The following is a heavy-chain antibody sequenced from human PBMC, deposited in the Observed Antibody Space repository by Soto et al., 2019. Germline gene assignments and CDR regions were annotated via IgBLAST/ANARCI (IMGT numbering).Heavy chain of an antibody. V-gene: IGHV1-8*01. CDR3: ARWPDGYYYYGMDV. Sequence: QVQLVQSGAEVKKPGASVKVSCKASGYTFTSYDINWVRQATGQGLEWMGWMNPNSGNTGYAQKFQGRVTMTRNTSISTAYMELSSLRSEDTAVYYCARWPDGYYYYGMDVWGQGSTVTVYS. CDR2: MNPNSGNT. J-gene: IGHJ6*02. CDR1: GYTFTSYD.